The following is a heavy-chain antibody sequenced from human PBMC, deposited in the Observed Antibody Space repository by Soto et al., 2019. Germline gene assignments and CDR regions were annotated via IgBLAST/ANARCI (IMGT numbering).Heavy chain of an antibody. V-gene: IGHV1-58*01. D-gene: IGHD5-18*01. J-gene: IGHJ3*02. CDR1: GFTFTSSA. Sequence: SVRVSCTASGFTFTSSAVQWVRQARGQRLEWIGWIVVGSGNTNYAQKFQERVTITRDMSTSTAYMELSSLRSEDTAVYYCAADQDSYAPEVDAFDIWGQGTMVTVSS. CDR2: IVVGSGNT. CDR3: AADQDSYAPEVDAFDI.